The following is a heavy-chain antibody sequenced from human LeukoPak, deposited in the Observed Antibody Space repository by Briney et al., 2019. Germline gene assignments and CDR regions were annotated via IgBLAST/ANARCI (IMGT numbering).Heavy chain of an antibody. CDR3: ASRPTHSDYERNWFDP. J-gene: IGHJ5*02. V-gene: IGHV1-69*13. CDR2: IIPIFGTA. Sequence: ASVKVSCKASGGTFSSYAISWVRQAPGQGLEWMGGIIPIFGTANYAQKFQGRVTITADESTSTAYMELSSLRSEDTAVYYCASRPTHSDYERNWFDPWGQGTLVTVSS. D-gene: IGHD4-11*01. CDR1: GGTFSSYA.